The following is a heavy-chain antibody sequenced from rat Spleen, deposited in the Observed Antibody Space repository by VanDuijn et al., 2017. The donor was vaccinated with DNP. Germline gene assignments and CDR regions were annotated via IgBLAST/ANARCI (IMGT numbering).Heavy chain of an antibody. V-gene: IGHV3-1*01. D-gene: IGHD1-10*01. CDR3: ARETTAYYFDY. CDR2: ISYSGST. J-gene: IGHJ2*01. CDR1: GYSITSNY. Sequence: EVQLQESGPGLVKPSQSLSLTCSVTGYSITSNYWAWIRKFPGNKMEWMGYISYSGSTSYNPSLKSRISITRDTSKNQFFLQLNSVTTEDTATYYCARETTAYYFDYWGQGVMVTVSS.